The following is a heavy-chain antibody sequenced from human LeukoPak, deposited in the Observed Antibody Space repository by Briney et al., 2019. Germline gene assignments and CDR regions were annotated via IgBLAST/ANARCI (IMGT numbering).Heavy chain of an antibody. D-gene: IGHD3-22*01. V-gene: IGHV3-23*01. Sequence: GGSLRLSCEASGVTFSSYVMSWVRQAPGKGPEWVSGISGSGGGTYYADSVKGRFTISRDNSKNTLYLQMNSLRAEDTAVYYCAKRGHRITMIVVAFDYWGQGTLVTVSS. CDR1: GVTFSSYV. J-gene: IGHJ4*02. CDR2: ISGSGGGT. CDR3: AKRGHRITMIVVAFDY.